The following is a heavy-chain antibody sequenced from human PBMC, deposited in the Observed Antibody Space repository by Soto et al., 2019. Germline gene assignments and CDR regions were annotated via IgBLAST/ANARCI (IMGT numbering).Heavy chain of an antibody. CDR3: ARLDSSGSFHAFDI. Sequence: KPSETLSLTCTVSGGSISSSSYYWGWIRQPPGKGLEWIGSIYYSGSTYYNPSLKSRVTISVDTSKNQFSLKLSSVTAADTAVYYCARLDSSGSFHAFDIWGQGTMVTVSS. J-gene: IGHJ3*02. CDR1: GGSISSSSYY. V-gene: IGHV4-39*01. CDR2: IYYSGST. D-gene: IGHD3-22*01.